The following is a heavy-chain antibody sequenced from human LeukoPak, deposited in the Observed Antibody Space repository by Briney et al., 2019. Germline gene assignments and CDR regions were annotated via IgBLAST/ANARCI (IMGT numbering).Heavy chain of an antibody. CDR1: GFSLSTSGMC. CDR2: IDWDDDK. V-gene: IGHV2-70*11. Sequence: SGPALVKPTQTLTLTCTFSGFSLSTSGMCVSWIRQPPGKALEWLARIDWDDDKYYSTSLKTRLTISKDTSKNQVVLTMTNMDPVDTATYYRARIRDTIFGVVISRGAFDIWGQGTMVTVSS. D-gene: IGHD3-3*01. CDR3: ARIRDTIFGVVISRGAFDI. J-gene: IGHJ3*02.